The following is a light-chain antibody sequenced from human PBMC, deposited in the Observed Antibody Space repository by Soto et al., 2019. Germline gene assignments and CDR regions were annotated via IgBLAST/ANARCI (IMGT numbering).Light chain of an antibody. CDR1: QSISNW. CDR3: QQQTSYPLT. Sequence: DIQMTQSPSTLSASVGDRVTITCRASQSISNWLAWYQVQPGKAPKLLIYDASNLESGVPSRFRGSGSGTEFTLTIDNLQPDDFAIYYCQQQTSYPLTFGGGTRVDIK. J-gene: IGKJ4*01. CDR2: DAS. V-gene: IGKV1-5*01.